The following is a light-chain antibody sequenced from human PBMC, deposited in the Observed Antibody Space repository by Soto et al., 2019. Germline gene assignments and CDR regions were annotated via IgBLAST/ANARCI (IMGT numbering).Light chain of an antibody. V-gene: IGLV2-14*01. CDR2: EVS. Sequence: QSVLTQPASVSGSPGQSITISCTGTSSDVGGYNYVSWYQQHPGKAPKVKIYEVSNRPSGVSNRFSGSKSGNTASLTISGLQAEDEDDYYRRSYTNSRSYVFRNGIKVSXL. CDR1: SSDVGGYNY. CDR3: RSYTNSRSYV. J-gene: IGLJ1*01.